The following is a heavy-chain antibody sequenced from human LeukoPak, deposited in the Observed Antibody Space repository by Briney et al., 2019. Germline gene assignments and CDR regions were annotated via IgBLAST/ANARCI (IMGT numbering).Heavy chain of an antibody. D-gene: IGHD3-3*01. V-gene: IGHV1-69*13. J-gene: IGHJ6*02. CDR3: ANQGYDFWSGYSYYYYYYGMDV. Sequence: SVKVSCKASGGAFSSYAISWVRQAPGQGLEWMGGIIPIFGTANYAQKFQGRVTITADESTSTAYMELSSLRSEDTAVYYCANQGYDFWSGYSYYYYYYGMDVWGQGTTVTVSS. CDR2: IIPIFGTA. CDR1: GGAFSSYA.